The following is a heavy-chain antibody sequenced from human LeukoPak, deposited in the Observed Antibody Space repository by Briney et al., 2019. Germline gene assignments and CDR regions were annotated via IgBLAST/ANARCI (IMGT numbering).Heavy chain of an antibody. CDR1: GGSISSYY. Sequence: PSETLSLTCTVSGGSISSYYWSWIWQPPGKGLEWIGYIYYSGSTNYNPSLKSRVTISVDTSKNQFSLKLSSVTAADTAVYYCARGTHYDILTGLIPTGGWFDPWGQGTLVTVSS. CDR3: ARGTHYDILTGLIPTGGWFDP. CDR2: IYYSGST. V-gene: IGHV4-59*01. J-gene: IGHJ5*02. D-gene: IGHD3-9*01.